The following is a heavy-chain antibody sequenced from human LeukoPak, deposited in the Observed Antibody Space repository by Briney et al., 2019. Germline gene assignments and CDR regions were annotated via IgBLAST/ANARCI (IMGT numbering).Heavy chain of an antibody. D-gene: IGHD2-15*01. CDR1: GGSISSGSYY. Sequence: SQTLSLTCTVSGGSISSGSYYWSWIRQPAGKGLEWIGRIYTSGSTNYNPSLKSRVTISVDTSKNQFSLKLSSVTAADTAVYYCVREGFKVVGALQQLADYWGQGTLVTVSS. CDR3: VREGFKVVGALQQLADY. V-gene: IGHV4-61*02. J-gene: IGHJ4*02. CDR2: IYTSGST.